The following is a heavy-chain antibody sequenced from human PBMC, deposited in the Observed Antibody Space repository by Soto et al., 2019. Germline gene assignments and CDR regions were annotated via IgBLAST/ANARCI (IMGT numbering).Heavy chain of an antibody. CDR1: GFTFDDYA. D-gene: IGHD6-6*01. CDR3: ATFVSSSRGGNWFDP. V-gene: IGHV3-9*01. J-gene: IGHJ5*02. Sequence: PGGSLRLSCAASGFTFDDYAMHWVRQAPGKGLEWVSGISWNSGSIGYADPVKGRFTISRDNAKNSLYLQMNSLRSDDTAVYYCATFVSSSRGGNWFDPWGQGTLVTVSS. CDR2: ISWNSGSI.